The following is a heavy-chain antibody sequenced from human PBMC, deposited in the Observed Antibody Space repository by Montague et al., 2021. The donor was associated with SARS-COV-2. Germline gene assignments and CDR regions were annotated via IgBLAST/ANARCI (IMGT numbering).Heavy chain of an antibody. CDR1: GFSLSTSGMC. J-gene: IGHJ4*02. CDR2: IDWDDNK. CDR3: ARSLYDILTGYYLPFDX. V-gene: IGHV2-70*20. Sequence: PALVKPTQTLTLTCTFSGFSLSTSGMCVSWVRQPPGKALEWLALIDWDDNKFYSTSLKTRLTISKDTSKNQVVLTMTNVDPVGTATYYCARSLYDILTGYYLPFDXWGQGTLVTVSS. D-gene: IGHD3-9*01.